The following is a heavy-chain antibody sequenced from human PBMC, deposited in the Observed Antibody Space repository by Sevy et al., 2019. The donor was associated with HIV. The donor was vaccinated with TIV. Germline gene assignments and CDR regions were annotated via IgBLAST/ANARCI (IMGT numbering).Heavy chain of an antibody. V-gene: IGHV3-30-3*01. J-gene: IGHJ4*02. CDR3: ASCPSSGYYYYFDY. CDR1: GFTFSRYA. D-gene: IGHD6-19*01. Sequence: GGSLRLSCAASGFTFSRYAMYWVRRAPGKGLEWVAELSYDGSNKDYADSVKGRFTISRDNSKNTLYLQMNSLRPEDTAVYYCASCPSSGYYYYFDYWGQGTLVTVSS. CDR2: LSYDGSNK.